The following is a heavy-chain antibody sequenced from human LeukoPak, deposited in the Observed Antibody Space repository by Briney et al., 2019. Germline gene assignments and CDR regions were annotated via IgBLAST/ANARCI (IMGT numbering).Heavy chain of an antibody. CDR2: IYHSGST. V-gene: IGHV4-38-2*02. Sequence: SETLSLTCAVSGYSISSGYYWGWIRQPPGKGLEWIGSIYHSGSTYYNPSLKSRVTISVDTSKNQFSLKLSSVTAADTAVYYCARDSPYYDFWSGYYYFDYWGQGTLVTVSS. J-gene: IGHJ4*02. CDR3: ARDSPYYDFWSGYYYFDY. CDR1: GYSISSGYY. D-gene: IGHD3-3*01.